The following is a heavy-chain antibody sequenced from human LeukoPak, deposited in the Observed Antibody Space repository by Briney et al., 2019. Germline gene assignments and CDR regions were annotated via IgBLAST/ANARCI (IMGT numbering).Heavy chain of an antibody. CDR2: ISYDGSNK. V-gene: IGHV3-30*04. CDR3: ASGGWLLWGWFDP. J-gene: IGHJ5*02. Sequence: GGSLRLSCAASGFTFSSYAMHWVRQAPGKGLEWVAVISYDGSNKYYADSVKGRFTISRDNSKNTLYLQMNSLRAEDTAVYYCASGGWLLWGWFDPWGQGILVTVSS. CDR1: GFTFSSYA. D-gene: IGHD3-3*01.